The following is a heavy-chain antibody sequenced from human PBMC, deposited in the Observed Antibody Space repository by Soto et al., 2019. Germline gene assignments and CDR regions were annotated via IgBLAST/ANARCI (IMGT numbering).Heavy chain of an antibody. V-gene: IGHV1-69*06. CDR2: GIPIFCTT. J-gene: IGHJ4*02. Sequence: GGSVKVSCKGSGYTFSRYGISWVRQAPGQGLEWVGGGIPIFCTTNNGQKFQGRVTITADKSTSKAYMELSSLRSEDTAVYYCAPYFYDSSGSYSPSFDHWGQGTLVTVSS. CDR1: GYTFSRYG. D-gene: IGHD3-22*01. CDR3: APYFYDSSGSYSPSFDH.